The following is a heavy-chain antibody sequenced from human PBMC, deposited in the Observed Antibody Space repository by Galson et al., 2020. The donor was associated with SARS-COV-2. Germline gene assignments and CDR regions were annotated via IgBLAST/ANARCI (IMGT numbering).Heavy chain of an antibody. V-gene: IGHV4-39*01. D-gene: IGHD3-9*01. J-gene: IGHJ3*02. Sequence: SETLSLTFTVSGGSISSSSYYWGWIRQPPGKGLEWIGSIYYSGSTYYNPSLKSRVTISVDTSKNQFSLKLSSVTAADTAVYYCARQKYDILTEGIFDIWGQGTMVTVSS. CDR1: GGSISSSSYY. CDR2: IYYSGST. CDR3: ARQKYDILTEGIFDI.